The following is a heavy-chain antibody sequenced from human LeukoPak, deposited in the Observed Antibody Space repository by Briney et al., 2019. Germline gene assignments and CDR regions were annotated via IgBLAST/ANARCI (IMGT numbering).Heavy chain of an antibody. D-gene: IGHD2-21*02. CDR2: TSGRGTST. Sequence: PGGSVTLSCAASGFSIYSLDRMWVRQAPGKGREGGSATSGRGTSTSYTDPVKGRFTISTDNSKTKMYLRMNSLRGEDTAVYFCAKRRDSNGMFDYWGQGTLVTVSS. CDR1: GFSIYSLD. V-gene: IGHV3-23*01. CDR3: AKRRDSNGMFDY. J-gene: IGHJ4*02.